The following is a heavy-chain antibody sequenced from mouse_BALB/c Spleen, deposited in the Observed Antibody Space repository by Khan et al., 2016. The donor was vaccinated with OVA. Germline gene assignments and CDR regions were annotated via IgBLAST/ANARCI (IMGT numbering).Heavy chain of an antibody. CDR3: ARQPYYHCYIMDY. J-gene: IGHJ4*01. Sequence: VELVESGPALVAPSQSLSITCTISGFSLTNYGVHWVRQPPGKGLEWLVVIWSDGSTTYNSALKSRMSISKDNSKSQVFLKMNSLQTDDTAMYYCARQPYYHCYIMDYWGQGTSVTVSS. CDR2: IWSDGST. CDR1: GFSLTNYG. V-gene: IGHV2-6-1*01. D-gene: IGHD2-10*01.